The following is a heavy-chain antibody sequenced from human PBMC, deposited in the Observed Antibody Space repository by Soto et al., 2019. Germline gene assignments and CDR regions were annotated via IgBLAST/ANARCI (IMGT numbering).Heavy chain of an antibody. V-gene: IGHV3-7*03. CDR3: ARDWSYSGFEDF. CDR1: GFTLSTYW. J-gene: IGHJ4*02. D-gene: IGHD5-12*01. CDR2: INQDGSEI. Sequence: GSLRLSCAVSGFTLSTYWMSWVRQAPGKGLEWVANINQDGSEINFVDSVKGRFTISRDNAKNLLYLQMNSLRVEDTAVYYCARDWSYSGFEDFWGQGTQVTV.